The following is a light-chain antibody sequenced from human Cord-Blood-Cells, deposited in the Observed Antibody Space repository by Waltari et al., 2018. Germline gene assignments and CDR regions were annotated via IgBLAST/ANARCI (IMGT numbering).Light chain of an antibody. V-gene: IGLV2-23*02. CDR3: CSYAGSSTFV. J-gene: IGLJ1*01. Sequence: QSALTQPASVSGSPGQSITISCTGTSSDVGSYNLFSWYQQHPGKAPKLMIYEVSKRPSGVSNRFSGSKSGNTASLTISGLQAEVEADYYCCSYAGSSTFVFGTGTKVTVL. CDR2: EVS. CDR1: SSDVGSYNL.